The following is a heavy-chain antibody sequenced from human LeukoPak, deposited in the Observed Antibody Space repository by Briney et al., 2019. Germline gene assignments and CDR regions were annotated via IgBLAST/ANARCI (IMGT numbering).Heavy chain of an antibody. V-gene: IGHV1-69*05. CDR1: GGTFSSYA. CDR3: ARGKYYYDSSGYYFYYFDY. CDR2: IIPIFGTA. J-gene: IGHJ4*02. D-gene: IGHD3-22*01. Sequence: SVKVSCKASGGTFSSYAISWVRQAPGQGLEWMGGIIPIFGTANYAQKLQGRVTITTDESTSTAYMELSSLRSEDTAVYYCARGKYYYDSSGYYFYYFDYWGQGTLVTVSS.